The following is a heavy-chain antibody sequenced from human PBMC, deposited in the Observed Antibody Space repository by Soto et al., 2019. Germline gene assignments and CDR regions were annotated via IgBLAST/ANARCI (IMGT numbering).Heavy chain of an antibody. J-gene: IGHJ4*02. D-gene: IGHD1-1*01. CDR2: ISAHNGNT. CDR3: ARGRYGYY. V-gene: IGHV1-18*01. Sequence: QVHLVQSGAEVKKPGASVKVSCKGSGYGFTTYGITWVRQAPGQGLEWMAWISAHNGNTNYAQKLQGRVTVTRDTSTSTAYMELRSLRSDDSAVYYCARGRYGYYSGQGALVTVSS. CDR1: GYGFTTYG.